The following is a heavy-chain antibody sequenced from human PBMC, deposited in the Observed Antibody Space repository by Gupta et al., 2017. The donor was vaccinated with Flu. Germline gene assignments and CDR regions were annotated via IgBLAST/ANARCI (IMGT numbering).Heavy chain of an antibody. V-gene: IGHV5-51*03. CDR3: ARGGGVVGAATPFDY. CDR1: GYGFTTYW. Sequence: EVHLVQSGAEVKKPGESLRISCKASGYGFTTYWNGRVGQMPGKGLEWMGIIYSGDSDTRYSPSIQGQVTISADKSISTAYLQWSSLKASDTAMYYCARGGGVVGAATPFDYWGHGTLVTVSS. CDR2: IYSGDSDT. J-gene: IGHJ4*01. D-gene: IGHD2-15*01.